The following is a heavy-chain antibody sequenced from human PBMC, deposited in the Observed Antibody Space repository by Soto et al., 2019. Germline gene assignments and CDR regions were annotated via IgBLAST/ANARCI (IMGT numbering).Heavy chain of an antibody. D-gene: IGHD3-3*01. V-gene: IGHV1-2*02. Sequence: ASVKVSCKASGSTFTGYYVHWVRQAPGQGLEWMGWTNPNSGCTNYAQKFQGRVTMTRNTSISTAYMELSRRRCDDTAVYYCARSLGYDFWSGYLYYYDGMDVWGQGTTVTVSS. CDR2: TNPNSGCT. J-gene: IGHJ6*02. CDR1: GSTFTGYY. CDR3: ARSLGYDFWSGYLYYYDGMDV.